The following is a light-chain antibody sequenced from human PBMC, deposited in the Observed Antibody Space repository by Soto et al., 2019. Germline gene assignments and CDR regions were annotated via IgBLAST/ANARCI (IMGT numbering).Light chain of an antibody. J-gene: IGKJ5*01. Sequence: EIVMTQSPLTLPVTPGEPASICCRSSQSLLYNNTYNYLDWYVQKPGQSPQLLIYFGSNRAPGVPDRFSGSGSGTDFTLKSNRVEAEDVGSYYCMQALQSLTFGQGTRLEIQ. CDR3: MQALQSLT. CDR2: FGS. CDR1: QSLLYNNTYNY. V-gene: IGKV2-28*01.